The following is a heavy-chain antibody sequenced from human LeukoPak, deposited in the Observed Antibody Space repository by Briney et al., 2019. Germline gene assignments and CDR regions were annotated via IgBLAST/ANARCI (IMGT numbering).Heavy chain of an antibody. CDR3: ARGIAVAGGNH. Sequence: SGGSLRLSCAASGFTFNNYWMSWVRQAPGKGLEWVANIKQDGSEKYYVDSVKGRFTISRDNAKKSVYLQMNSLRAEDTAVYYCARGIAVAGGNHWGQGTLVTVSS. CDR2: IKQDGSEK. CDR1: GFTFNNYW. D-gene: IGHD6-19*01. V-gene: IGHV3-7*01. J-gene: IGHJ5*02.